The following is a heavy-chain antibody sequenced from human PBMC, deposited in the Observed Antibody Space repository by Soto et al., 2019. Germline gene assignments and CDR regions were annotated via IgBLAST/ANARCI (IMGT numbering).Heavy chain of an antibody. Sequence: QVQLVQSGAEVKKPGSSVKLSCKTSGGTFRNYAINWVRQAPGQGLEWMGGSIPVFGTANYAQTFQGRFTITADEYTNTAYMELSSLRSEDTAVYYCAIPLPKQQLVRGAFDHWGQGTLVTVAS. CDR1: GGTFRNYA. V-gene: IGHV1-69*01. D-gene: IGHD6-13*01. CDR3: AIPLPKQQLVRGAFDH. J-gene: IGHJ4*02. CDR2: SIPVFGTA.